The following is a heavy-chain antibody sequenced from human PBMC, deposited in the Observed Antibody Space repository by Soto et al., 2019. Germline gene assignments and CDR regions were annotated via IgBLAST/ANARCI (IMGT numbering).Heavy chain of an antibody. CDR1: GGSISSGGYY. V-gene: IGHV4-31*03. CDR3: ARAQVRDYYHRSGYSNWFDP. CDR2: IYYSGST. J-gene: IGHJ5*02. D-gene: IGHD3-22*01. Sequence: SETLSLTCTVSGGSISSGGYYWSWIRQHPGKGLEWIGYIYYSGSTYYNPSLKSRVTISVDTSKNQFSLKLSSVTAADTAVYYCARAQVRDYYHRSGYSNWFDPRGQGTLVTLSS.